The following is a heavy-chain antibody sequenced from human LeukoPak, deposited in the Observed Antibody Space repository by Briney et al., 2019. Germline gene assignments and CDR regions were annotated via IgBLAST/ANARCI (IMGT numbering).Heavy chain of an antibody. D-gene: IGHD6-6*01. V-gene: IGHV4-4*07. J-gene: IGHJ4*02. CDR2: VYTATGGT. Sequence: PSETLSLTCTVSGGSISSYYWSWIRQPAGQGLEWIGRVYTATGGTNYIPSLKSRVTISLDTSKNQVSLKLTSVTAADTAVYYCARGSWQLAEEVYWGQGTLVTVSS. CDR1: GGSISSYY. CDR3: ARGSWQLAEEVY.